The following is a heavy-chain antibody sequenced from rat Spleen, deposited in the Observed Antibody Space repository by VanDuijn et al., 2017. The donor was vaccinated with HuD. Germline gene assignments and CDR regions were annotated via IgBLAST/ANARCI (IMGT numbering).Heavy chain of an antibody. J-gene: IGHJ4*01. Sequence: EVRLVESGGGLMQPGRSLKLSCVASGFTFNNPWMTWIRQAPGKGLEWVASTTDTGGRTHYPDSVKGRFTISRDNAKSTLYLQMNSLRSEDTASYYCARLGVVITSGVMDAWGQGASVTVSS. CDR2: TTDTGGRT. V-gene: IGHV5-31*01. D-gene: IGHD1-12*02. CDR1: GFTFNNPW. CDR3: ARLGVVITSGVMDA.